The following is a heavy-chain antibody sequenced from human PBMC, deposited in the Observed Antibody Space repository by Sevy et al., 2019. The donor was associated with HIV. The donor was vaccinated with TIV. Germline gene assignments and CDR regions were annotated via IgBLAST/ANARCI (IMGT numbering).Heavy chain of an antibody. CDR1: GFTLSNYN. CDR2: ITGSSNHI. J-gene: IGHJ4*02. D-gene: IGHD1-26*01. Sequence: GGSLRLSCAASGFTLSNYNMNWVRQAPGKGLEWVSSITGSSNHIYYADSLKGRFTASRDNAKNSLYLQMNSLRAEDTAVYYCARDFPVGTTSTFDYWGQGTLVTVSS. CDR3: ARDFPVGTTSTFDY. V-gene: IGHV3-21*01.